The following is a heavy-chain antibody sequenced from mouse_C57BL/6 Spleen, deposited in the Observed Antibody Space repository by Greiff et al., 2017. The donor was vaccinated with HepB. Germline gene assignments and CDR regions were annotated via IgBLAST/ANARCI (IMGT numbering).Heavy chain of an antibody. CDR3: ARLGNYDYFDC. J-gene: IGHJ2*01. D-gene: IGHD2-1*01. CDR1: GYTFTDYN. CDR2: INPNNGGT. Sequence: VQLQQSGPELVKPGASVKIPCKASGYTFTDYNMDWVKQSHGKSLEWIGDINPNNGGTIYNQKFKGKATLTVDKSSSTAYMELRSLTSEDTAVYYCARLGNYDYFDCWGQGTTLTVSS. V-gene: IGHV1-18*01.